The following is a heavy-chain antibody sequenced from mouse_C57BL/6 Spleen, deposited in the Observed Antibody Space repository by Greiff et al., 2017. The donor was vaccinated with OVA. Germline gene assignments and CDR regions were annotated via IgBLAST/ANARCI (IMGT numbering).Heavy chain of an antibody. CDR2: IYPGSGST. CDR1: GYTFTSYW. Sequence: QVQLQQPGAELVKPGASVKMSCKASGYTFTSYWITWVKQRPGQGLEWIGDIYPGSGSTNYNEKFKSKATLTVDTSSSTAYMPLSSLTSEASAVYYCAYYYGSSYVDYWGQGTTLTVSS. CDR3: AYYYGSSYVDY. J-gene: IGHJ2*01. V-gene: IGHV1-55*01. D-gene: IGHD1-1*01.